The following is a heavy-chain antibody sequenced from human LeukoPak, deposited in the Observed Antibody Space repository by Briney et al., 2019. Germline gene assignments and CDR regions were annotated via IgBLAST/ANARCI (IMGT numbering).Heavy chain of an antibody. D-gene: IGHD6-13*01. CDR1: GFTFSIYS. CDR3: ASSPGQQLAMGMGIDY. Sequence: RSGGSLRLSCAASGFTFSIYSMNWVRQAPGKGLEWVSSISSSSSYIYYADSVKGRFTISRDNAKNSLYLQMNSLRAEDTAVYYCASSPGQQLAMGMGIDYWGQGTLVTVSS. V-gene: IGHV3-21*01. J-gene: IGHJ4*02. CDR2: ISSSSSYI.